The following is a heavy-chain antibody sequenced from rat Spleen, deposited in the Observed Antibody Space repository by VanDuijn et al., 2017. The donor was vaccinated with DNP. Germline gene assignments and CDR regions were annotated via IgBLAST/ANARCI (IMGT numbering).Heavy chain of an antibody. V-gene: IGHV5-17*01. J-gene: IGHJ2*01. Sequence: EVQLVESGGGLVQPGRSLKLSCAASGFTLSDYAMVWVRQAPKKGLEWVATIIYDGSHTFYRDSVQGRFTISRDNAKTTLYLQMDSLRSDDTATYYCVTRGMYGGYDHWGQGVMVTVSS. CDR1: GFTLSDYA. CDR3: VTRGMYGGYDH. CDR2: IIYDGSHT. D-gene: IGHD1-11*01.